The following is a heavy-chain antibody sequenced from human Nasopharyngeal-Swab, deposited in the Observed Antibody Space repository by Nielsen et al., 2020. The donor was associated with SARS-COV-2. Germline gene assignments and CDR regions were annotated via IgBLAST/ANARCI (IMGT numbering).Heavy chain of an antibody. CDR3: ARQEGENCSGGSCYYYYGMDV. D-gene: IGHD2-15*01. CDR2: IYYSGST. Sequence: SETLSLTCTVSGGSISSYYWSWIRQPPGKGLEWIGYIYYSGSTNYSPSLKSRVTISVDTSKNQFSLKLSSVTAADTAVYYCARQEGENCSGGSCYYYYGMDVWGQGTTVTVSS. V-gene: IGHV4-59*08. J-gene: IGHJ6*02. CDR1: GGSISSYY.